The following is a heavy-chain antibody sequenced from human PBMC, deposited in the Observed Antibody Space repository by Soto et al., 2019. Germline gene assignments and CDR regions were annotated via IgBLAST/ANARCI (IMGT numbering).Heavy chain of an antibody. CDR3: AKDIRGSGLYYFDY. CDR2: ISWNSGSI. Sequence: GGSLRLSCAASGFTFDDYAMHWVRQAPGKGLEWVSGISWNSGSIGYADSVKGRFTISRDNAKNSLYLQMNSLRAEDTALYYCAKDIRGSGLYYFDYWGQGTLVTVSS. V-gene: IGHV3-9*01. D-gene: IGHD6-19*01. J-gene: IGHJ4*02. CDR1: GFTFDDYA.